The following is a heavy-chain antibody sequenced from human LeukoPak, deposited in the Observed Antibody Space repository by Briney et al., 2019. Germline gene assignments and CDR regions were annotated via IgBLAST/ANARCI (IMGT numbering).Heavy chain of an antibody. Sequence: ASVKVSCKASGYTFTSYDINWVRQATGQGLKWMGWMNPNSGNTGYAQKFQGRVTMTRNTSISTAYMELSSLGSEDTAVYYCARTYTLYYYYYGMDVWGQGTTVTVSS. CDR3: ARTYTLYYYYYGMDV. V-gene: IGHV1-8*01. J-gene: IGHJ6*02. CDR1: GYTFTSYD. D-gene: IGHD2-2*02. CDR2: MNPNSGNT.